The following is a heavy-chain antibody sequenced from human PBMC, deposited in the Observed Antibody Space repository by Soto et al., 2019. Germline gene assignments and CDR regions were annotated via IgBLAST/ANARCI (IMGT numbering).Heavy chain of an antibody. V-gene: IGHV1-18*01. CDR1: GYTSTSYG. Sequence: ASVKVSCKASGYTSTSYGISWVRQAPGQGLEWMGWISAYNGNTNYAQKLQGRVTMTTDTSTSTAYMELRSLRSDDTAVYYCARDGLADYDILTGYKDYYYGMDVWGQGTTVTVSS. J-gene: IGHJ6*02. CDR2: ISAYNGNT. D-gene: IGHD3-9*01. CDR3: ARDGLADYDILTGYKDYYYGMDV.